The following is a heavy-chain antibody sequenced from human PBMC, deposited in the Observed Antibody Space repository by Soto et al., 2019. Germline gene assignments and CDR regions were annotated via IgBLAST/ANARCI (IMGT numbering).Heavy chain of an antibody. J-gene: IGHJ4*02. CDR3: AKDVRRDGYMVKPRGPIDY. Sequence: PGGSLRLSCAASGFTFSSYGMHWVRQAPGKGLEWVAVISYDGSNKYYADSVKGRFTISRDNSKNTLYLQMNSLRAEDTAVYYCAKDVRRDGYMVKPRGPIDYWGQGTLVTVSS. D-gene: IGHD5-12*01. CDR2: ISYDGSNK. CDR1: GFTFSSYG. V-gene: IGHV3-30*18.